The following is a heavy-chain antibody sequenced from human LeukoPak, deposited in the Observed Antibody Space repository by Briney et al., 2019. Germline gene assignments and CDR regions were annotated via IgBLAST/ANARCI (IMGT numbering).Heavy chain of an antibody. J-gene: IGHJ5*02. V-gene: IGHV3-30*18. CDR3: AKGTPRRGYCSGGSCYRNWFDP. CDR1: GFTFSSYG. Sequence: PGRSLRLSCAASGFTFSSYGMHWVRQAPGKGLEWVAVISYDGSNKYYADSVKGRFTISRDNSKNTLYLQMNGLRAEDTAVYYCAKGTPRRGYCSGGSCYRNWFDPWGQGTLVTVSS. D-gene: IGHD2-15*01. CDR2: ISYDGSNK.